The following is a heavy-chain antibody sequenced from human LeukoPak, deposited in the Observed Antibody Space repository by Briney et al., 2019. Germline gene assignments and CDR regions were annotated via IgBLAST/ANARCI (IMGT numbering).Heavy chain of an antibody. J-gene: IGHJ1*01. Sequence: GGSLRLPCAASGFTFNTAWMNWVRQAPGKGLEYIGRIKSKTDGGTTYYAAPVKGRFTISRDDSKNTLYLQMNSLKIEDTALYYCTTDFRLWGQGTLVTVSS. CDR1: GFTFNTAW. CDR2: IKSKTDGGTT. CDR3: TTDFRL. V-gene: IGHV3-15*01.